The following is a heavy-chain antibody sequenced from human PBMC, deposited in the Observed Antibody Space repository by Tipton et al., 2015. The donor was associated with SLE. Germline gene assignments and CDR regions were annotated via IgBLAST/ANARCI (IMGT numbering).Heavy chain of an antibody. CDR2: IYSGGST. CDR3: AKVQWE. CDR1: GFTFSSYS. Sequence: SLRLSCAASGFTFSSYSMNWVRQAPGKGLEWVSVIYSGGSTYYADSVKGRFTISRDNSKNTLYLQMNSLRAEDTAVYYCAKVQWEWGQGTLVTVSS. D-gene: IGHD1-26*01. V-gene: IGHV3-NL1*01. J-gene: IGHJ4*02.